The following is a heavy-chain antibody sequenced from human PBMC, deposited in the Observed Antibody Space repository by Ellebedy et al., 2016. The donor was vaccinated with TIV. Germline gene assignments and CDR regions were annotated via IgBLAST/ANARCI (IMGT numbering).Heavy chain of an antibody. D-gene: IGHD1/OR15-1a*01. CDR2: INPDGGRK. CDR1: GFTISRHW. Sequence: GESLKIYCAASGFTISRHWMSWVRQGPGKGLEWVANINPDGGRKNYVDSVRGRFTISRDNAKNSLYLQMNNLRAEDTAVNFCARQTTMAYLFDYWGQGALVTLSS. CDR3: ARQTTMAYLFDY. V-gene: IGHV3-7*03. J-gene: IGHJ4*02.